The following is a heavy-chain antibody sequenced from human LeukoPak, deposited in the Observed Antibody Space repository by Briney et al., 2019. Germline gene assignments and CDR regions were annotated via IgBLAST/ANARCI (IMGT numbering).Heavy chain of an antibody. CDR3: ARGGTYSSGLPGS. Sequence: GGSLRLSCAASGFTVSSNYMSWVRQAPGKGLVWVSRINSDGSSTNYADSVKGRFTISRDNAKNTLYLQMNTLRAEDTAVYYCARGGTYSSGLPGSWGQGTLVTVSS. V-gene: IGHV3-74*01. D-gene: IGHD5-18*01. CDR1: GFTVSSNY. J-gene: IGHJ5*02. CDR2: INSDGSST.